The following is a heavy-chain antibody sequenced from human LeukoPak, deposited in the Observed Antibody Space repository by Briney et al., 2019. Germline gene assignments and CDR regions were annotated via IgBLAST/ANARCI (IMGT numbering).Heavy chain of an antibody. CDR2: ISYDGSNK. J-gene: IGHJ5*02. Sequence: PGGSLRLSCAASGFTFSSYPMHWVRQAPGKGLEWVAIISYDGSNKYYADSVKGRFTISRDNSKNTLYLQMNSLRAEDTAVYYCARDSSGWYLNWFDPWGQGTLVTVSS. D-gene: IGHD6-19*01. CDR3: ARDSSGWYLNWFDP. CDR1: GFTFSSYP. V-gene: IGHV3-30-3*01.